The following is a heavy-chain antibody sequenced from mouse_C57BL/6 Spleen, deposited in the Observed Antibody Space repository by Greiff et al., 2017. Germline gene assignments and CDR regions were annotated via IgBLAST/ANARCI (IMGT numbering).Heavy chain of an antibody. Sequence: EVQGVESGGGLVKPGGSLKLSCAASGFTFSSYTVSWVRQTPEKRLEWVATISGGGGNTYYPDSVKGRFTISRDNAKNTLYLQMSSLRSEDTALYYCARQNYYYGSSYEDYYAIDYWGQGTSGTVSA. CDR2: ISGGGGNT. J-gene: IGHJ4*01. CDR3: ARQNYYYGSSYEDYYAIDY. V-gene: IGHV5-9*01. CDR1: GFTFSSYT. D-gene: IGHD1-1*01.